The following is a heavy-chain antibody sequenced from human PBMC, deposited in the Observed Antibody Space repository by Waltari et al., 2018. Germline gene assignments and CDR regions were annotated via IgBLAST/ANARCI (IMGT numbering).Heavy chain of an antibody. Sequence: QVQLVQSGAEVKKPGASVQVSCKASGYTFPGSYMPGVQQAPGQGLEWMGRINPNSGGTNYAQKFQGRVTMTRDTSISTAYMELSRLRSDDTAVYYCARGQKYSGYDSDYWGQGTLVTVSS. V-gene: IGHV1-2*06. CDR2: INPNSGGT. CDR3: ARGQKYSGYDSDY. D-gene: IGHD5-12*01. CDR1: GYTFPGSY. J-gene: IGHJ4*02.